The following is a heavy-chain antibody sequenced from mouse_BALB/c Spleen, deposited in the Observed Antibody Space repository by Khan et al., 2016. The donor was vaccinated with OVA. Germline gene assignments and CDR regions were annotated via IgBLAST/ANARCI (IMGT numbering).Heavy chain of an antibody. J-gene: IGHJ4*01. D-gene: IGHD2-1*01. Sequence: EVKLLESGPDLAKPSQSLSLTCTVTGYSITSGYAWHWIRQFPGNKLEWMANLYFSGSINYTPSLKSRLPVTRDASTTPFFLQLNSVTSEDSATYYCTRDGNYMDYWGQGTSVTVSA. CDR3: TRDGNYMDY. CDR1: GYSITSGYA. V-gene: IGHV3-1*02. CDR2: LYFSGSI.